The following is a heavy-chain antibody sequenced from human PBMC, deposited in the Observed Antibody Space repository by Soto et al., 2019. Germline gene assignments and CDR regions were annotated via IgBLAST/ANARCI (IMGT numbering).Heavy chain of an antibody. CDR3: ARVITIFGVVPNWFDP. CDR2: IYYSGST. D-gene: IGHD3-3*01. J-gene: IGHJ5*02. Sequence: SETLSLTCTVSGGSISSGGYYWSWIRQHPGKGLEWIGYIYYSGSTYYNPSLKSRVTISVDTSKNQFSPKLSSVTAADTAVYYCARVITIFGVVPNWFDPWGQGTLVTVSS. V-gene: IGHV4-31*03. CDR1: GGSISSGGYY.